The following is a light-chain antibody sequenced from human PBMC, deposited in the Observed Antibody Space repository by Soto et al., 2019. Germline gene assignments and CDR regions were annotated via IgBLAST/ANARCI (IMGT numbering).Light chain of an antibody. CDR2: GSG. CDR3: QSYDSSLSGYV. Sequence: QAIVTPSPSVSGAPGQRVTISCAGSSSNIGASYDVHWYQQLPGTAPKVVIYGSGNRPSGVPDRFSGSKSGTSASLAIAGLQAEDEADYYCQSYDSSLSGYVFGTGTKVTAL. V-gene: IGLV1-40*02. J-gene: IGLJ1*01. CDR1: SSNIGASYD.